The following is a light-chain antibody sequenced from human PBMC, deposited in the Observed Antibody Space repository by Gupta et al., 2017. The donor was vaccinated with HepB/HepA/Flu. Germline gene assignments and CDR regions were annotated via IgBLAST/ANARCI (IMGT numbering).Light chain of an antibody. CDR3: SSYTSSSTLVV. CDR1: CSDVGGYNY. J-gene: IGLJ2*01. V-gene: IGLV2-14*03. Sequence: SALTQPAIFSGSPGQSITISCTATCSDVGGYNYVSWYQQHPGKAPKLMIYDVSNRPSGVSNRFSGSKSGNTASLTISGLQAEDEADYYCSSYTSSSTLVVFGGGTKLTVL. CDR2: DVS.